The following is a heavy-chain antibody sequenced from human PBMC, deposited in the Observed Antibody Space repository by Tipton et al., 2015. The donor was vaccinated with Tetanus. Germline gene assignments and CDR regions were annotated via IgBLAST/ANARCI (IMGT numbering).Heavy chain of an antibody. CDR1: GYTFTNAW. J-gene: IGHJ4*02. CDR2: IYPGDSST. CDR3: ARQKGY. V-gene: IGHV5-51*01. Sequence: VQLVQSGAEVKKSGESLKISCQASGYTFTNAWIGWVRQMPGKGLEWMGVIYPGDSSTIYSPSFQGLVTISVDKSINTTYLRWTSLKASDSAMYYCARQKGYWGQGTLVTVSS.